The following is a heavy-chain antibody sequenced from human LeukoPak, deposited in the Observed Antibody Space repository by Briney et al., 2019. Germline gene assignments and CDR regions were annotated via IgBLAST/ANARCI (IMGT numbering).Heavy chain of an antibody. V-gene: IGHV3-21*01. CDR1: GFTFSSHS. CDR3: ARNVPHYGDYSAANYYYYGMDV. J-gene: IGHJ6*02. D-gene: IGHD4-17*01. CDR2: ISSSSSFR. Sequence: GGSLRLSCAGSGFTFSSHSINWVRQAPGKGLEWVSSISSSSSFRYYGDSVRGRFTISRDNAKNSVYLQMNSLRAEDTAVYYCARNVPHYGDYSAANYYYYGMDVWGQGTTVTVSS.